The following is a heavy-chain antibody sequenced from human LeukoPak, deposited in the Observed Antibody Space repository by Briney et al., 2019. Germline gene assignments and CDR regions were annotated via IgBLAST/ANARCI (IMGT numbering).Heavy chain of an antibody. V-gene: IGHV4-59*01. CDR2: VYYRGNT. CDR3: ARDEARVLDY. J-gene: IGHJ4*02. Sequence: SETLSLTCTVSGGSISSYYWSWIRQPPGKGLEWIGYVYYRGNTDYNPSLESRVTISVDTSKNQFPLKLSSVTAADTAVYYCARDEARVLDYWGQGALVTVSS. CDR1: GGSISSYY.